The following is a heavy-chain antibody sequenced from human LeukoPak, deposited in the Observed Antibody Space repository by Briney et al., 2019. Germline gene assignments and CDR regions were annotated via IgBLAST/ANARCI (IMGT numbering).Heavy chain of an antibody. J-gene: IGHJ4*02. CDR3: ARVIREIVVVVAQFPDY. V-gene: IGHV1-18*01. CDR1: GYTFTSYG. Sequence: ASVKVSCKASGYTFTSYGISWVRQAPGQGLEWMGWISAYNGNTNYAQKLQGRVTMTTDTSTSTAYMELRSLRSDDTAVYYCARVIREIVVVVAQFPDYWGQGTQVTVSS. CDR2: ISAYNGNT. D-gene: IGHD2-15*01.